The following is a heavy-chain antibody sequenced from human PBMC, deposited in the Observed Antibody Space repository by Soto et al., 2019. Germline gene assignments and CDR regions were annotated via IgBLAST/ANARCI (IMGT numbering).Heavy chain of an antibody. CDR2: ISSSSSTI. CDR3: AREGFTPFYYYGMDV. CDR1: GFTFSSYS. D-gene: IGHD2-15*01. J-gene: IGHJ6*02. V-gene: IGHV3-48*02. Sequence: EVQLVESGGGLVQPGGSLRLSCAASGFTFSSYSMNWVRQAPGKGLEWVSYISSSSSTIYYADSVKGRFTISRDNAKSSLYVQMNSLRDEDTAVYYCAREGFTPFYYYGMDVWGQGTTVTVSS.